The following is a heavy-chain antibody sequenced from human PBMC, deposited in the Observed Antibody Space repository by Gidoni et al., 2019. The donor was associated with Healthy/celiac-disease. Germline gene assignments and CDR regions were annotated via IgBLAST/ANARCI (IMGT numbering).Heavy chain of an antibody. Sequence: QVQLQQWGAGLLKPSETLSLTCAVYGGSFCGYYWSWIRQPPGKGLEWIGEINHSGSTNYNPSLKSRVTISVDTSKNQFSLKLSSVTAADTAVYYCARGGKNIVLMVYATGWFDPWGQGTLVTVSS. CDR2: INHSGST. CDR1: GGSFCGYY. CDR3: ARGGKNIVLMVYATGWFDP. V-gene: IGHV4-34*01. D-gene: IGHD2-8*01. J-gene: IGHJ5*02.